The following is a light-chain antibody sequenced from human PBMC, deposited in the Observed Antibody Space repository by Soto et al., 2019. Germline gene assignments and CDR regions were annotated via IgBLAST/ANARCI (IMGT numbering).Light chain of an antibody. CDR3: LQYDNHLYT. CDR1: QDISNY. CDR2: DAS. Sequence: DIQMTQSPSSLAASVGDRVTITCQASQDISNYLNWYQQKPGKAPKLLIYDASNLETGVPSRFSGSGSGTDFPFTISSLQPEDIATYYCLQYDNHLYTFGPGTKVDLK. V-gene: IGKV1-33*01. J-gene: IGKJ3*01.